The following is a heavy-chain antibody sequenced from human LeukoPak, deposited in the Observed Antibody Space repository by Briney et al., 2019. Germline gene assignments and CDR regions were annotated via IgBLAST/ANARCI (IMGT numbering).Heavy chain of an antibody. Sequence: VASVKVSCKASGYTFSNFDITWVRQAPGQGLERMGWISGHQGNTKYAQKFQGRVTMTRNTSISTAYMELSSLRSEDTAVYYCARAVGFVQSYYDFWSGYFRGAWFDPWGQGTLVTVSS. J-gene: IGHJ5*02. V-gene: IGHV1-18*01. D-gene: IGHD3-3*01. CDR1: GYTFSNFD. CDR3: ARAVGFVQSYYDFWSGYFRGAWFDP. CDR2: ISGHQGNT.